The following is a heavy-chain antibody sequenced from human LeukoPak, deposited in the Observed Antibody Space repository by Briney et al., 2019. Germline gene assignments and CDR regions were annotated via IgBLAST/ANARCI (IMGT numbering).Heavy chain of an antibody. CDR2: VSSSATTASTK. CDR3: AGTDYYDSSGYYFDL. Sequence: GSLRLSCAASGITFSDYYMSWIRQAPGKGLEWVSYVSSSATTASTKYYADSVKGRFTISRDNAKKSLYLQMNSLRAEDTAVYYCAGTDYYDSSGYYFDLWGQGTLVTVSS. J-gene: IGHJ4*02. D-gene: IGHD3-22*01. V-gene: IGHV3-11*01. CDR1: GITFSDYY.